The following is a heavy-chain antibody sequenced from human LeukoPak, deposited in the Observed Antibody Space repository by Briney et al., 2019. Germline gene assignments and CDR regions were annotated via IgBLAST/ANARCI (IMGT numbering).Heavy chain of an antibody. J-gene: IGHJ5*02. CDR2: RNPNSGGT. CDR3: ARDFRVTTEYNWFDP. D-gene: IGHD3-3*01. Sequence: GKVACKASGYTFTGYYLYWVREAPGQGLEWMGGRNPNSGGTNYAQKFHGRGTMTRDTSISTAYMQLRRLKSDDTAVYYCARDFRVTTEYNWFDPWGQGTLVTVSS. CDR1: GYTFTGYY. V-gene: IGHV1-2*02.